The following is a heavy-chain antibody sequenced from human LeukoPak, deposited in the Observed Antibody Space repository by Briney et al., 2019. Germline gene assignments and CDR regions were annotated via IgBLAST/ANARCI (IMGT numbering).Heavy chain of an antibody. J-gene: IGHJ4*02. Sequence: SETLSLTCAVYGGSFSGYYWSWIRQPPGKGLEWIGEINHSGSTNYNPSLKSRVTISVDTSKNQFSLKLSSVTAADTAVYYCARGQRITMTDWGQGTLVAVSS. CDR3: ARGQRITMTD. CDR2: INHSGST. V-gene: IGHV4-34*01. CDR1: GGSFSGYY. D-gene: IGHD3-22*01.